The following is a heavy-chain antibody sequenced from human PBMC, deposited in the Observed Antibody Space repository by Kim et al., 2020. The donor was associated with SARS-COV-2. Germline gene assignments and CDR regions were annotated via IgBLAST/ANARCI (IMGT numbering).Heavy chain of an antibody. V-gene: IGHV4-34*01. Sequence: SETLSLTCAVYGGSFSGCYWSWIRQPPGKGLEWIGEINHSGSTNYNPSLKSRVTISVDTSKNQFSLKLSSVTAADTAVYYCARSGFGGWFDPWGQGTLVTVSS. D-gene: IGHD3-10*01. J-gene: IGHJ5*02. CDR2: INHSGST. CDR3: ARSGFGGWFDP. CDR1: GGSFSGCY.